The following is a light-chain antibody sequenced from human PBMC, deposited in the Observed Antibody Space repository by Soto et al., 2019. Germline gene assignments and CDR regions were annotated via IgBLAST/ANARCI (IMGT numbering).Light chain of an antibody. CDR1: SNDVGGYNY. Sequence: QSALTQPRSVSGSPGQSITISCTGTSNDVGGYNYVSWYQQHPGKAPKLLIYDVNKRPSRVPDRFSGSKSGNTAALTISGRQEEDDADYHCCSYDVSYTFLIFGGGTKVTVL. J-gene: IGLJ2*01. CDR3: CSYDVSYTFLI. V-gene: IGLV2-11*01. CDR2: DVN.